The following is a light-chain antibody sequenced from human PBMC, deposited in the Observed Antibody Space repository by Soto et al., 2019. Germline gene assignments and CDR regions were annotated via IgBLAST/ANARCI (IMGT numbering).Light chain of an antibody. CDR1: PGISTY. CDR2: DAS. V-gene: IGKV1-39*01. J-gene: IGKJ2*02. Sequence: DIQLTQSPSSLSASVGDRVTITCRASPGISTYLVWYQQRQVRAPKLLIYDASSLISGVPSRFSGSGSGTSCTLTISSLQPEDFATYSWQQSYRNPCTFGQGTKLE. CDR3: QQSYRNPCT.